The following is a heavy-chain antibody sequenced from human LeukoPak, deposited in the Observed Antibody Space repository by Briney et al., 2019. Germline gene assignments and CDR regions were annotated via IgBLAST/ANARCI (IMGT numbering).Heavy chain of an antibody. V-gene: IGHV4-34*01. CDR3: ARGTYGSGGHNWFDP. Sequence: SETLSLTCAVYGGSFSGYYWSWIRQPPGKGLEWIGEINHSGSTNYNPSLKSRVTMSVDTSKNQFSLKLSSVTAADTAVYYCARGTYGSGGHNWFDPWGQGTLVTVSS. D-gene: IGHD3-10*01. J-gene: IGHJ5*02. CDR2: INHSGST. CDR1: GGSFSGYY.